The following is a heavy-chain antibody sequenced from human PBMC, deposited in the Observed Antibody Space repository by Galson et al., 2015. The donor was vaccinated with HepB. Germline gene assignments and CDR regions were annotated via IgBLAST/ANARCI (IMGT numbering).Heavy chain of an antibody. CDR1: GFTSSSYA. Sequence: SLRLSCAASGFTSSSYAMHWVRQAPGKGLEWVAFIRYDGSNKYYADSVKGRFTISRDNSKNTLYLQMNSLRAEDTAVYYCAKDPHPRRGDAFDIWGQGTMVTVSS. J-gene: IGHJ3*02. D-gene: IGHD3-10*01. CDR3: AKDPHPRRGDAFDI. CDR2: IRYDGSNK. V-gene: IGHV3-30*02.